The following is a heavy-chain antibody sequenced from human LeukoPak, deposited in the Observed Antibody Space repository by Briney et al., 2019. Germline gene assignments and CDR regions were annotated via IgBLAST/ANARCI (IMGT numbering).Heavy chain of an antibody. CDR1: GGSISSYY. D-gene: IGHD3-9*01. CDR2: IYYSGST. V-gene: IGHV4-59*01. J-gene: IGHJ6*03. Sequence: SETLSLTCTVSGGSISSYYWSWIRQPPGKGLEWIGYIYYSGSTNYNPSLKSRVTISVDTSKNQFSLKLSSVTAADTAVYYCARAGYFDWLPTLYYYYYYMDVWGKGTTVTVSS. CDR3: ARAGYFDWLPTLYYYYYYMDV.